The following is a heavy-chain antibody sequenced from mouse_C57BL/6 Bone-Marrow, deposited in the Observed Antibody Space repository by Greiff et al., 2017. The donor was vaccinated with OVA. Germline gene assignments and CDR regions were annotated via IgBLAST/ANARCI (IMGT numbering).Heavy chain of an antibody. Sequence: VHVKQSGTVLARPGASVKMSCKTSGYTFTSYWMHWVKQRPGQGLEWIGAIYPGNSDTSYNQKFKGKAKLTAVTSASTAYMELSSLTNEDSAVYYCTGVYYDYDAGGDYWGQGTSVTVSS. J-gene: IGHJ4*01. V-gene: IGHV1-5*01. CDR1: GYTFTSYW. CDR2: IYPGNSDT. D-gene: IGHD2-4*01. CDR3: TGVYYDYDAGGDY.